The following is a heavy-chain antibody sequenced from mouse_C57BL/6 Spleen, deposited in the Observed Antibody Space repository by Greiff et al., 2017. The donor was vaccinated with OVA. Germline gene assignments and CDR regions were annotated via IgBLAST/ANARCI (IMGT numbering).Heavy chain of an antibody. J-gene: IGHJ2*01. CDR3: AIPYLAGYYFDS. Sequence: QVQLKQPGAELVKPGASVKVSCKASGYTFTSYWMHWVKQRPGQGLEWIGRIHPSDSDTNYNQKFKGKATLTVDKSSRTAYMQLSSLTSEDSAVXSCAIPYLAGYYFDSWGPGTTLTVSS. V-gene: IGHV1-74*01. D-gene: IGHD2-10*01. CDR1: GYTFTSYW. CDR2: IHPSDSDT.